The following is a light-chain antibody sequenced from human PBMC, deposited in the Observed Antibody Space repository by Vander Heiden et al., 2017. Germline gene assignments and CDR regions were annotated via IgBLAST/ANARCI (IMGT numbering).Light chain of an antibody. CDR2: KAS. CDR1: QSISNW. J-gene: IGKJ1*01. V-gene: IGKV1-5*03. Sequence: DIQMTQSPSTLSASVGDRVTITCRASQSISNWLAWYQQKPGKAPKLMIYKASSLEIGVPSRFSGSGSGTEFTLTISSLQPDDFATYYCQQYNGYSRTFGQGTKVEIK. CDR3: QQYNGYSRT.